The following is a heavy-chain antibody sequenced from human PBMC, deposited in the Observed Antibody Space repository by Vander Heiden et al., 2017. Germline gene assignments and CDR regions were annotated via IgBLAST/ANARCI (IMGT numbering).Heavy chain of an antibody. D-gene: IGHD5-18*01. V-gene: IGHV3-11*01. CDR1: GFTFSDYY. CDR3: AVEMDTTWG. Sequence: QVQLVESGGGLVQPGGSLRLSCAVSGFTFSDYYMTWSRQAPGKGLEWISYISSSGSTIYYADSVEGRFTISRDNARNSMYLQMNSLRAEDTAVYYCAVEMDTTWGWGQGTLVTVSS. J-gene: IGHJ4*02. CDR2: ISSSGSTI.